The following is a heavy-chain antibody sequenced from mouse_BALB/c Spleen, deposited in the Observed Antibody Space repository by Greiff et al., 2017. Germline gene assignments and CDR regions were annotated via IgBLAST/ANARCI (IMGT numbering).Heavy chain of an antibody. Sequence: VQVVESGPGLVAPSQSLSITCTVSGFSLTSYGVHWVRQPPGKGLEWLGVIWAGGSTNYNSALMSRLSISKDNSKSQVFLKMNSLQTDDTAMYYCARGYYGSSSWFAYWGQGTLVTVSA. CDR2: IWAGGST. D-gene: IGHD1-1*01. J-gene: IGHJ3*01. CDR3: ARGYYGSSSWFAY. V-gene: IGHV2-9*02. CDR1: GFSLTSYG.